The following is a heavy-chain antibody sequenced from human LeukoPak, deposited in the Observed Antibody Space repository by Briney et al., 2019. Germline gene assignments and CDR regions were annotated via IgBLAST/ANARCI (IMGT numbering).Heavy chain of an antibody. CDR1: GGSFSGYY. CDR2: INHSGST. V-gene: IGHV4-34*01. J-gene: IGHJ5*02. D-gene: IGHD2-2*01. CDR3: ARHVGYCSSASCSPRFDP. Sequence: SETLSLTCAVYGGSFSGYYWSWIRQPPGKGLEWIGEINHSGSTNYNPSLKSRVTISVDTSKNQFSLKLSSVTAADTAVYYCARHVGYCSSASCSPRFDPWGQGTLVTVSS.